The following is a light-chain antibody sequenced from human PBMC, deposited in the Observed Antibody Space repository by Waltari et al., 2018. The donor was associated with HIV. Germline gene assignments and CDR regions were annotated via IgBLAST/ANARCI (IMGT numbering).Light chain of an antibody. Sequence: QSALTQPRSVSGSPGQSVTIPCTGTSSDIGYFAYLSWYQPYPGKAPKVIIYEVSQRPSGVPDRFTASKSGITASLTISGLQDEDEADYYCCSYAGTYTYVFGTGTTVTVL. V-gene: IGLV2-11*01. J-gene: IGLJ1*01. CDR2: EVS. CDR3: CSYAGTYTYV. CDR1: SSDIGYFAY.